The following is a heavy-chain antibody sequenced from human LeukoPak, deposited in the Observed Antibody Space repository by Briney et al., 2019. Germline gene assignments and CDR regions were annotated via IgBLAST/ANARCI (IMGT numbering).Heavy chain of an antibody. V-gene: IGHV1-18*01. D-gene: IGHD1-20*01. Sequence: GASVMVSCKASGYTFTSYGTSWVRQAPGQGLEWMGWISAYNGNTNYAQKLQGRVTMTTDTSTSTAYMELRSLRSDDTAVYYCARDRNTGYSTITSDYWGQGTLVTVSS. CDR2: ISAYNGNT. J-gene: IGHJ4*02. CDR1: GYTFTSYG. CDR3: ARDRNTGYSTITSDY.